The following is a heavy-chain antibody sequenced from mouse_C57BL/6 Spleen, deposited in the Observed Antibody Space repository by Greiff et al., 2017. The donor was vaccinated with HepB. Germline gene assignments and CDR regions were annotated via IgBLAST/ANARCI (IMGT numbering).Heavy chain of an antibody. CDR1: GFTFSSYA. V-gene: IGHV5-4*01. J-gene: IGHJ2*01. CDR2: ISDGGSYT. CDR3: AREGYYGSSFFDY. D-gene: IGHD1-1*01. Sequence: DVKLQESGGGLVKPGGSLKLSCAASGFTFSSYAMSWVRQTPEKRLEWVATISDGGSYTYYPDNVKGRFTISRDNAKNNLYLQMSHLKSEDTAMYYCAREGYYGSSFFDYWGQGTTLTVSS.